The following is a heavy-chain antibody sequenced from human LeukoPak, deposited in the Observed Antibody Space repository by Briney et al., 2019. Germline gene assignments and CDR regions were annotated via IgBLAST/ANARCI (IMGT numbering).Heavy chain of an antibody. CDR1: GFTFSSYW. V-gene: IGHV3-7*03. D-gene: IGHD4/OR15-4a*01. CDR2: INHNGNVN. J-gene: IGHJ6*02. CDR3: ARGGALDV. Sequence: GGSLRLSCAASGFTFSSYWMNWARQAPGKGLEWVASINHNGNVNYYVDSVKSRFTISRDNAKNSLYLQMSNLRAEDTAVYFCARGGALDVWGQGATVTVSS.